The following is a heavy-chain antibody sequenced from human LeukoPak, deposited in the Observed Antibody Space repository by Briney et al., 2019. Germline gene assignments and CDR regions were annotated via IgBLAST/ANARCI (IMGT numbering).Heavy chain of an antibody. CDR2: ISGSGGST. V-gene: IGHV3-23*01. CDR3: AKSTISALGYSSGWYY. J-gene: IGHJ4*02. Sequence: GGSLRLSCAASGFTFSSYAMSWVRQAPGKGLEWVSAISGSGGSTYYADSVKGRFTISRDNSKNTLYLQMNSLRAEDTAVYYCAKSTISALGYSSGWYYWGQGTLVTVSS. CDR1: GFTFSSYA. D-gene: IGHD6-19*01.